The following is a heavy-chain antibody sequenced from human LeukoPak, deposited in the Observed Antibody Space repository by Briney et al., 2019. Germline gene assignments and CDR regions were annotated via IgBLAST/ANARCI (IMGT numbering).Heavy chain of an antibody. CDR3: ASAGIAAAGGFYYYYYGMDV. Sequence: ASVKVSCKASGYTFTSYYMHWVRRAPGQGLEWMGWINPNSGGTNYAQKFQGRVTMTRDTSISTAYMELSRLRSDDTAVYYCASAGIAAAGGFYYYYYGMDVWGKATTVTVSS. V-gene: IGHV1-2*02. CDR2: INPNSGGT. CDR1: GYTFTSYY. J-gene: IGHJ6*04. D-gene: IGHD6-13*01.